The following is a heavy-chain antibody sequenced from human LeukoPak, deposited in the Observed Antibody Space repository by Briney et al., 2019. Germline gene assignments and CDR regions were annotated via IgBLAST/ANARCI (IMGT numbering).Heavy chain of an antibody. Sequence: ASVTVSCKASGFTFTSYGITWVRQAPGQGLEWMGWIITYNGNTHYAQKLQGRVTLTTDTSTNTAYMELRGLRSDDTAVYYCAKTTVTSEEYFYYYMDVWGKGTTATVSS. V-gene: IGHV1-18*01. CDR1: GFTFTSYG. J-gene: IGHJ6*03. D-gene: IGHD4-17*01. CDR2: IITYNGNT. CDR3: AKTTVTSEEYFYYYMDV.